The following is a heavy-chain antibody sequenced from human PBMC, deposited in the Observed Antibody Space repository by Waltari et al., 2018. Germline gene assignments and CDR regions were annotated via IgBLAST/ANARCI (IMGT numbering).Heavy chain of an antibody. D-gene: IGHD1-26*01. CDR2: IWYDGSNK. CDR1: GFTFSSYG. V-gene: IGHV3-33*01. CDR3: ARDGGSYQHFDY. Sequence: QVQLVESGGGVVQPGRSLRLSCAASGFTFSSYGIHWVRQAPGKGLEWVAVIWYDGSNKYYADSVKGRFTISRDNSKNTLYLQMNSLRAEDTAVYYCARDGGSYQHFDYWGQGTLVTVSS. J-gene: IGHJ4*02.